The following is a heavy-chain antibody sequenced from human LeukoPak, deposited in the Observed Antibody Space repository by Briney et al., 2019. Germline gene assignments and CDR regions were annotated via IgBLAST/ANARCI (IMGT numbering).Heavy chain of an antibody. Sequence: NASETLSLTCSVSGGSVNTYYWSWIRQSAGKGLEWIGRISITEATNYNPSLKSRVTISVDTSKNQFSLKLSSVTAADTAVYYCARGPLLNPGHDYWGQGTLVTVSS. D-gene: IGHD2-8*01. CDR3: ARGPLLNPGHDY. J-gene: IGHJ4*02. CDR2: ISITEAT. V-gene: IGHV4-4*07. CDR1: GGSVNTYY.